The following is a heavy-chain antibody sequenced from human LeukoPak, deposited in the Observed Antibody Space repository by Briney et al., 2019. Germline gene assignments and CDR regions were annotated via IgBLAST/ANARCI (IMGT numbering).Heavy chain of an antibody. Sequence: PSETLSLTCTVSGYSISSGHYWGWIRQPPGKGLEWIGSIYHSGSTYYNPSLKSRVTISVDTSKNQFSLKLSSVTAADTAVYYCARDTSGSYSNWFDPWGQGTLVTVSS. CDR1: GYSISSGHY. CDR2: IYHSGST. J-gene: IGHJ5*02. V-gene: IGHV4-38-2*02. D-gene: IGHD1-26*01. CDR3: ARDTSGSYSNWFDP.